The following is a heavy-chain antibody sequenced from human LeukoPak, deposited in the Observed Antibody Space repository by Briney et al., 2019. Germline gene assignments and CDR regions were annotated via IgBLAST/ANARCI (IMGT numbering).Heavy chain of an antibody. CDR1: GGSISSYY. J-gene: IGHJ2*01. V-gene: IGHV4-59*01. CDR3: ARVSSSWYQDWYFDL. CDR2: VYYSGST. Sequence: SETLSLTCTVSGGSISSYYWSWIRQPPGKGLEWIGYVYYSGSTNYNPSLKSRVTISVDTSKNQFSLKLSSVTAADTAVYYCARVSSSWYQDWYFDLWGRSTLVTVSS. D-gene: IGHD6-13*01.